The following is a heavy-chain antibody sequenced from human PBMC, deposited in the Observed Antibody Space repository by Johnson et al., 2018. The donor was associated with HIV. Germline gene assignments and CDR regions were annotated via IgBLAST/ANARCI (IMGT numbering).Heavy chain of an antibody. Sequence: QVQLVESGGGVVQPGRSLRLSCPASGFTFSSYAMHWVRQAPGKGLEWVAVISYDGGNKYDTDSVKARFTISSDNLKNTLYLQMNSLGAEDTAVYYCAKDLFTEREDDVFDFWGQGTMVTVSS. D-gene: IGHD1-26*01. V-gene: IGHV3-30*04. CDR3: AKDLFTEREDDVFDF. CDR1: GFTFSSYA. J-gene: IGHJ3*01. CDR2: ISYDGGNK.